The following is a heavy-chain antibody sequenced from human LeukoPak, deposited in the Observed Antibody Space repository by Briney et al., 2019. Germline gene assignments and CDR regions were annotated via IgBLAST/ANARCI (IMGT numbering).Heavy chain of an antibody. CDR2: VNTKSGNT. V-gene: IGHV1-8*01. CDR3: ARVDGSPDY. J-gene: IGHJ4*02. D-gene: IGHD2-15*01. CDR1: GYTFTSYD. Sequence: ASVKVSCKASGYTFTSYDINWVRQATGQGLEWLGWVNTKSGNTGSAQNFQGRLTITRDTSINTAYMELSSLRSEDTAIYYCARVDGSPDYWGQGTLVTVSS.